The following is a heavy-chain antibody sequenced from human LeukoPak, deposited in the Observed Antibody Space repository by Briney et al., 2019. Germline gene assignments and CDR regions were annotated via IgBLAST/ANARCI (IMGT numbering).Heavy chain of an antibody. Sequence: PGGSLRLSCAASGFTFTNYGMSWVRQGPGKGLGWGSSIGGSGVTAYCADSVKGRFTISRDNSKNTLSLQMNSLRGEDTALYYCAKLSSSGSDYWGQGTLVTVSS. CDR1: GFTFTNYG. CDR3: AKLSSSGSDY. CDR2: IGGSGVTA. V-gene: IGHV3-23*01. J-gene: IGHJ4*02. D-gene: IGHD3-22*01.